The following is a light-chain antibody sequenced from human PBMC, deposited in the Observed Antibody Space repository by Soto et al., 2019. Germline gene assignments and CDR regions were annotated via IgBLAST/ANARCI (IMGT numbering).Light chain of an antibody. Sequence: DYQVTQSPSTLSASVGDRVAVTCRASQNIYTWLAWYQQKPGIAPKLLIHKASTLESGVPSRFSGSGYGTEFTLTLSGLQPEDSATYYCQQYERYSTFGQGTKVDIK. CDR2: KAS. J-gene: IGKJ1*01. CDR3: QQYERYST. CDR1: QNIYTW. V-gene: IGKV1-5*03.